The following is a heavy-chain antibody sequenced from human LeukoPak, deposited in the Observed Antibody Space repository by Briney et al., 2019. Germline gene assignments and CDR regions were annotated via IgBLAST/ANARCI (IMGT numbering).Heavy chain of an antibody. CDR2: INPSGGST. CDR3: ARDRGGSHSYYYYGMDV. D-gene: IGHD1-26*01. Sequence: ASVKVSCKASGYTFTSYYMHWVRQAPGQGLEWMGIINPSGGSTSYAQKFQGRVTMTRDTSTSTVYMELSSLRSEDTAVYYCARDRGGSHSYYYYGMDVWGQGTTVTVSS. J-gene: IGHJ6*02. CDR1: GYTFTSYY. V-gene: IGHV1-46*01.